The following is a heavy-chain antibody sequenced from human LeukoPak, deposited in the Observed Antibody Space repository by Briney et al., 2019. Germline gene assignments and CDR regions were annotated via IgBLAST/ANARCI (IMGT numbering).Heavy chain of an antibody. J-gene: IGHJ4*02. CDR1: GGSFSGYY. CDR2: INHSGST. D-gene: IGHD3-22*01. Sequence: PSETLSLTCTVYGGSFSGYYWSWIRQPPGKGLEWIGEINHSGSTNYNPSLKSRVTISVDTSKNQFSLKLSSVTAADTAVYYCARGAPRYYYDSRGYLDYWGQGTRVSVSS. V-gene: IGHV4-34*01. CDR3: ARGAPRYYYDSRGYLDY.